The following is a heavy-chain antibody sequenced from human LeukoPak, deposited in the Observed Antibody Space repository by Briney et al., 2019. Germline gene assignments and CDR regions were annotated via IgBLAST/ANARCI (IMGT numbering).Heavy chain of an antibody. J-gene: IGHJ3*02. CDR3: ARADLDMDDAFDI. CDR2: ISSSSSYI. Sequence: PGGSLRLSCAASGFTFSSYSMNWVRQAPGKGLEWVSSISSSSSYIYYADSVKGRFTISRDNAKNSLYLQMNSLRAEDTAVYYCARADLDMDDAFDIWGQGTMVTVSS. D-gene: IGHD3-9*01. V-gene: IGHV3-21*01. CDR1: GFTFSSYS.